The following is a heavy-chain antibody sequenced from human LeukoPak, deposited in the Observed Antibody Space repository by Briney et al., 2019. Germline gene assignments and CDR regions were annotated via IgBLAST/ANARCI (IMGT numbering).Heavy chain of an antibody. J-gene: IGHJ4*02. V-gene: IGHV4-39*07. CDR3: ARGRRVGYCSGGSCYSGLLDY. Sequence: SETLSLTCTVSGGSISSGDYYWSWIRQPPGKGLEWIGEINHSGSTNYNPSLKSRVTISVDTSKNQFSLKLSSVTAADTAVYYCARGRRVGYCSGGSCYSGLLDYWGQGTLVTVS. D-gene: IGHD2-15*01. CDR2: INHSGST. CDR1: GGSISSGDYY.